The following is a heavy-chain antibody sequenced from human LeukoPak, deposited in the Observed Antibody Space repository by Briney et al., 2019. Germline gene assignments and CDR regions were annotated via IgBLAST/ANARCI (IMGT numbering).Heavy chain of an antibody. V-gene: IGHV3-74*01. Sequence: GGSLRLSCAASGFTFSSYWMHWVRQIPGKGLMWVSRIESNGLTLYADSVRDRFTISRDNGKNTVYLQMNSLRADDTAIYYCARAPTYFYGSATYDWFESWGQGTLVTVSS. J-gene: IGHJ5*01. CDR2: IESNGLT. CDR1: GFTFSSYW. D-gene: IGHD3-10*01. CDR3: ARAPTYFYGSATYDWFES.